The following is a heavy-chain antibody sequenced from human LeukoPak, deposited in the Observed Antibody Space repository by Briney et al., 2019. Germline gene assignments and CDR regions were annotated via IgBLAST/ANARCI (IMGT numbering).Heavy chain of an antibody. V-gene: IGHV3-30*02. Sequence: GGSLRLSCAASGFTFSSYGMHWVRQALGKGLEWVAFIRYDGSNKYYADSVKGRFTISRDNSKNTLYLQMNSLRAEDTAVYYCAKTYGDYVAYWGQGTLVTVSS. J-gene: IGHJ4*02. CDR3: AKTYGDYVAY. CDR2: IRYDGSNK. CDR1: GFTFSSYG. D-gene: IGHD4-17*01.